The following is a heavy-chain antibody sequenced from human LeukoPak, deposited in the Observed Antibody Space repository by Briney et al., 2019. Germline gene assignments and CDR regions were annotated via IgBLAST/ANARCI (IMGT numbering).Heavy chain of an antibody. D-gene: IGHD5-12*01. CDR2: INPSGGTT. CDR1: GYTFTSYY. J-gene: IGHJ4*02. V-gene: IGHV1-46*01. Sequence: ASVKVSCKASGYTFTSYYMHWVRQAPGQGLEWMGIINPSGGTTRHAQRFQGRVTMTRDTSTSTVYMQLSSLRSEDTAVYYCARTRGYSDYELDYWGQGTLVTVSS. CDR3: ARTRGYSDYELDY.